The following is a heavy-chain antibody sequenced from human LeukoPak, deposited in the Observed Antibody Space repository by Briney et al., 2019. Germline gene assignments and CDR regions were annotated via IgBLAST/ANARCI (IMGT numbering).Heavy chain of an antibody. CDR1: GGSFSDYF. V-gene: IGHV4-34*01. J-gene: IGHJ3*01. Sequence: SETLSLMCSVYGGSFSDYFWSWICQPPGKGLEWIGEIDDGGNTNYNPSLMSRVIVAMEKSKKQFSLVMRSVTAADTAIYYCARFSKMTWGDWGDAFDVWGQGTTVIVSS. CDR3: ARFSKMTWGDWGDAFDV. D-gene: IGHD2-21*02. CDR2: IDDGGNT.